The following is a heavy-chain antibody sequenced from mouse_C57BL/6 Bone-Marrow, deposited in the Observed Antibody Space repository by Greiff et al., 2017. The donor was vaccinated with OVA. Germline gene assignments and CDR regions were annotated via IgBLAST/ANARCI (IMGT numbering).Heavy chain of an antibody. V-gene: IGHV1-50*01. Sequence: VKLQQPGAELVKPGASVKLSCKASGYTFTSYWMQWVKQRPGQGLEWIGEIDPSDSYTNYNQKFKGKATLTVDTSSSTAYMQLSSLTSEDSAVYYCARRGTKYGSSYWYFDVWGTGTTVTVSS. CDR2: IDPSDSYT. CDR3: ARRGTKYGSSYWYFDV. CDR1: GYTFTSYW. J-gene: IGHJ1*03. D-gene: IGHD1-1*01.